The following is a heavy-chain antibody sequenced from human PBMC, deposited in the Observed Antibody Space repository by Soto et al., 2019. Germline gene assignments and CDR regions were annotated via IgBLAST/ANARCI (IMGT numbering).Heavy chain of an antibody. CDR3: ARVGYDPEYYYYYMDV. V-gene: IGHV3-66*01. D-gene: IGHD3-3*01. CDR1: GFTVSSNY. Sequence: GGSLRLSCAASGFTVSSNYMSWVRQAPGKGLEWVSVIYSVGSTYYADSVKGRFTISRDNSKNTLYLQMNRLRAEDTAVYYCARVGYDPEYYYYYMDVWGKGTTVTVSS. CDR2: IYSVGST. J-gene: IGHJ6*03.